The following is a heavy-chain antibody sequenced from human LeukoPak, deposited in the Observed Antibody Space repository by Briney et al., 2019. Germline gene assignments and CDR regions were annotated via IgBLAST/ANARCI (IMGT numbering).Heavy chain of an antibody. J-gene: IGHJ6*02. Sequence: GGSLRLSCAASGFTFSSHAMSWVRQAPGKGLEWVSAISGSGGSTYYADSVKGRFTISRDKSKNTLYLQMNSLRAEDTAVYYCAKDLTIFGVEYYYYGMDVWGQGTTVTVSS. D-gene: IGHD3-3*01. CDR1: GFTFSSHA. CDR2: ISGSGGST. V-gene: IGHV3-23*01. CDR3: AKDLTIFGVEYYYYGMDV.